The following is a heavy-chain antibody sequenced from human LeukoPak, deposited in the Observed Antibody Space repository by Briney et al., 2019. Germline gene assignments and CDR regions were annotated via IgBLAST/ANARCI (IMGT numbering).Heavy chain of an antibody. V-gene: IGHV4-59*01. CDR2: IYYSGST. J-gene: IGHJ4*02. D-gene: IGHD1-26*01. Sequence: PSETLSLTCTVSGGSISSYYWSWIRQPPGKGLEWIGYIYYSGSTNYNPSLKSRVTISVDTSKNQFSLKLSSVTAADTAVYYCAREGGNESGSSLDYWGQGTLVTVSS. CDR3: AREGGNESGSSLDY. CDR1: GGSISSYY.